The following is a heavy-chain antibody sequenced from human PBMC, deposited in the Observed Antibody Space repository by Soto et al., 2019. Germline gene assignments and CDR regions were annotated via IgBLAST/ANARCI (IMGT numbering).Heavy chain of an antibody. D-gene: IGHD3-10*01. CDR3: ATRTDYYYGSGSLGGMDV. Sequence: QVQLQESGPGLVKPSQTLSLTCTVSGGSISSGSYYWSWIRQLPGKGLEWIGYIYYSGSTYYNPSLKSRVTTSVDTSKNQFSLKVTSVTAADTAGYYCATRTDYYYGSGSLGGMDVWGQGTTVTVSS. CDR1: GGSISSGSYY. V-gene: IGHV4-31*03. J-gene: IGHJ6*02. CDR2: IYYSGST.